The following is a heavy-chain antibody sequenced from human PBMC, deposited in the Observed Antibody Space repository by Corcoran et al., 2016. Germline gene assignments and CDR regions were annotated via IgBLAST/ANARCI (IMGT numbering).Heavy chain of an antibody. CDR1: GGSFSGYY. D-gene: IGHD6-13*01. CDR2: INHSGST. CDR3: ARALGSSWSRGEDY. Sequence: QVQLQQWGAGLLKPSETLSLTCAVYGGSFSGYYWSWIRQPPGKGLEWIGEINHSGSTNYNPSLKSQGTISVDTSKNQFSLKLSSVTAADTAVYYCARALGSSWSRGEDYWGQGTLVTVSS. V-gene: IGHV4-34*01. J-gene: IGHJ4*02.